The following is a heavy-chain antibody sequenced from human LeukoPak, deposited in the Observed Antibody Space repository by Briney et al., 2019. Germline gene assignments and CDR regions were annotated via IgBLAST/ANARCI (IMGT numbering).Heavy chain of an antibody. Sequence: SETLSLTCTVSGGSISSHYWSWIRQPPGKGLEWIGYIYYSGSTNYNPSLKSRVTISVDTSKNQFSLKLSSVTAADTAVYYCARVEGPPYHYYYYMDVWGKGTTVTVSS. CDR3: ARVEGPPYHYYYYMDV. CDR1: GGSISSHY. V-gene: IGHV4-59*11. D-gene: IGHD3-3*01. J-gene: IGHJ6*03. CDR2: IYYSGST.